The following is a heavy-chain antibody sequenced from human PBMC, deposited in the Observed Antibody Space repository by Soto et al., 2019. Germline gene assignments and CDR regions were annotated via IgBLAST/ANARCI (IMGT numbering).Heavy chain of an antibody. CDR1: GYTFTGYY. CDR3: ASYDSSGYGGGVDDAFDI. D-gene: IGHD3-22*01. CDR2: TNPNSGGT. Sequence: ASVKVSCKASGYTFTGYYMHWVRQAPGQGLEWMGWTNPNSGGTNYAQKFQGRVTMTRDTSISTAYMELSRLRSDDTAVYYCASYDSSGYGGGVDDAFDIWGQGTMVTVSS. J-gene: IGHJ3*02. V-gene: IGHV1-2*02.